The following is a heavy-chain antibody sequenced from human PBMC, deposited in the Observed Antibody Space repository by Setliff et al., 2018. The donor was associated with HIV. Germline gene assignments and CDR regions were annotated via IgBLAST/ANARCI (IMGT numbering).Heavy chain of an antibody. J-gene: IGHJ4*02. D-gene: IGHD2-21*02. Sequence: SVKVSCKSSGGIFTTSSINWMRQVPGQGLEWMGGFNPIFTSPDYAQKFQDRITMTADESTSTAYMELRSLTSEDTAVYFCARGVRVTAVQRASSLDFWGQGTLVTVSS. CDR1: GGIFTTSS. CDR2: FNPIFTSP. CDR3: ARGVRVTAVQRASSLDF. V-gene: IGHV1-69*13.